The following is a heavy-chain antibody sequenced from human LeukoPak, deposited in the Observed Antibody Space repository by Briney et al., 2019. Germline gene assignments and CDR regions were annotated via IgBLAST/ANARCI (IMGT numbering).Heavy chain of an antibody. CDR1: GGTLSSFA. CDR2: IIPILGIA. D-gene: IGHD2-15*01. CDR3: ALLRRDGFDP. Sequence: SVKVSCKASGGTLSSFAISWVRQAPGQGLEWMGRIIPILGIANYAQKFQGRVTITADKSTSTAYMELSSLRSEDTAVYYCALLRRDGFDPWGQGTLVTVSS. V-gene: IGHV1-69*04. J-gene: IGHJ5*02.